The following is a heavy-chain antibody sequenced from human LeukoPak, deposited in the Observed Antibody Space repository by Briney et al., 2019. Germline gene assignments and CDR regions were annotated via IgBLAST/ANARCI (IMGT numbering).Heavy chain of an antibody. Sequence: GGSLRLSCAASGFTFSSDWMIWLRQAPEKGLEWVANLNQDGSVREYLDSVKGRFTISRDNAENSLFLQMDSLRADDTAVYYCARGHHGLEVWGQGTTVTVSS. V-gene: IGHV3-7*03. CDR3: ARGHHGLEV. J-gene: IGHJ6*02. CDR2: LNQDGSVR. CDR1: GFTFSSDW.